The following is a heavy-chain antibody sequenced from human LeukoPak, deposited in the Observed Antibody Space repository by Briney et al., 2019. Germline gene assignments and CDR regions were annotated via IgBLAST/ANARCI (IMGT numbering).Heavy chain of an antibody. CDR1: GFTFSSYW. J-gene: IGHJ4*02. Sequence: GGPLRLSCAPSGFTFSSYWMSWVRQAPGKGLEWVANIKEDGSRNQYVDSVKGRLPISRDNAKNLLYLQMNSLRAEDTAVYYCARQLSGWYDADPYWGQGTLVTVSS. CDR3: ARQLSGWYDADPY. D-gene: IGHD6-19*01. V-gene: IGHV3-7*05. CDR2: IKEDGSRN.